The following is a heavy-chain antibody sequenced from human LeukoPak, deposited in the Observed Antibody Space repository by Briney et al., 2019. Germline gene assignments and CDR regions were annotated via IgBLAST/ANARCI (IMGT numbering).Heavy chain of an antibody. CDR2: IYYTGKT. J-gene: IGHJ4*02. CDR3: ARVGYGDYYFDY. V-gene: IGHV4-31*03. CDR1: GGSLASGGYY. Sequence: PSETLSLTCTVSGGSLASGGYYWSWIRQLPGTGLEWIGYIYYTGKTNYNPSLKSRVTISEDMSRNQFSLNLTSVTAADTAVYYCARVGYGDYYFDYWGQGTLVTVSS. D-gene: IGHD4-17*01.